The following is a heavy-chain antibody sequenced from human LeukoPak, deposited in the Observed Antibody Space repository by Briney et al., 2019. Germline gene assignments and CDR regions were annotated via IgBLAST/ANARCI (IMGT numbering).Heavy chain of an antibody. CDR3: ARWYYDYVWGSYRFPSFDY. J-gene: IGHJ4*02. CDR1: GGSISSSSYY. V-gene: IGHV4-39*07. Sequence: SETLSLTCTVSGGSISSSSYYWGWIRQPPGKGLEWIGSIYYSGSTYYNPSLKSRVTISVDTSKNQFSLKLSSVTAADTAVYYCARWYYDYVWGSYRFPSFDYWGQGTLVTVSS. CDR2: IYYSGST. D-gene: IGHD3-16*02.